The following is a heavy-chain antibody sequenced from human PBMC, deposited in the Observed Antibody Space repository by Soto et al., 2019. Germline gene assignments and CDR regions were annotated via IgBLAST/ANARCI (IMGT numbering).Heavy chain of an antibody. CDR2: INHSGST. J-gene: IGHJ6*02. CDR3: ARGQKLLWFGESSMDV. V-gene: IGHV4-34*01. D-gene: IGHD3-10*01. Sequence: PSETLSLTCAVYGGSFSGYYWSWIRQPPGKGLEWIGEINHSGSTNYNPSLKSRVTISVDTSKNQFSLKLSSVTAADTAVYYCARGQKLLWFGESSMDVWGQGTTVTVSS. CDR1: GGSFSGYY.